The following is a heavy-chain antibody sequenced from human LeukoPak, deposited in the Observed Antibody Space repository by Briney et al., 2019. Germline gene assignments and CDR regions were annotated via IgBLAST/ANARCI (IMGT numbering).Heavy chain of an antibody. J-gene: IGHJ4*02. V-gene: IGHV1-69*01. CDR2: ITPIFGTA. Sequence: GASVKVSCKASGGTFSSYAISWVRQAPGQGLEWMGGITPIFGTANYAQKFQGRVTITADESTSTAYMELSSLRSEDTAVYYCASIQGLGATRCDYWGQGTLVTVSS. CDR3: ASIQGLGATRCDY. CDR1: GGTFSSYA. D-gene: IGHD1-26*01.